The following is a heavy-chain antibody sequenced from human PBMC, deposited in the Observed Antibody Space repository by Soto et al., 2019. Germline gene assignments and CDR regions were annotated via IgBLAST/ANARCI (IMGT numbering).Heavy chain of an antibody. J-gene: IGHJ5*02. Sequence: GASVKVSCKASGYTFTSYGISWVRQAPGQGLEWMGGIIPIFGTANYAQKFQGRVTITADESTSTAYMELSSLRSEDTAVYYCARDSSQRITIFGVVIPTLNWFHPWGQGTLVTVSS. CDR2: IIPIFGTA. CDR3: ARDSSQRITIFGVVIPTLNWFHP. V-gene: IGHV1-69*13. D-gene: IGHD3-3*01. CDR1: GYTFTSYG.